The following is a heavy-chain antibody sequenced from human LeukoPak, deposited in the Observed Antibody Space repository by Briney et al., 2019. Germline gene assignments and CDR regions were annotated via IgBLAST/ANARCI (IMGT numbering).Heavy chain of an antibody. CDR1: GFTFSSYS. J-gene: IGHJ5*02. V-gene: IGHV3-21*04. D-gene: IGHD2-15*01. Sequence: PGGSLRLSCAASGFTFSSYSMNWVRQAPGKGLEWVSSISSSSSYIYYADSVKGRFTISRDNAKNSLYLQMNSLRAEDTAVYYCARVSKAANPTSDSPWFDPWGQGTLVTVSS. CDR2: ISSSSSYI. CDR3: ARVSKAANPTSDSPWFDP.